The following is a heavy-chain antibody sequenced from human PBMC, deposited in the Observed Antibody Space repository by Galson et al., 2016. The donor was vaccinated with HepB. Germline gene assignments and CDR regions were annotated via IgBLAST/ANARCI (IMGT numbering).Heavy chain of an antibody. V-gene: IGHV3-30*18. J-gene: IGHJ4*02. D-gene: IGHD1-1*01. CDR2: ISYDGSNK. CDR3: AKVPSRYAAGSHFDY. CDR1: GFTFSSYG. Sequence: SLRLSCAASGFTFSSYGMHWVRQAPGKGLEWVAVISYDGSNKYYADSVKGRFTISRDNSKNTLYLQMNSLRAEDTAVFYCAKVPSRYAAGSHFDYWGQGTLVTVSS.